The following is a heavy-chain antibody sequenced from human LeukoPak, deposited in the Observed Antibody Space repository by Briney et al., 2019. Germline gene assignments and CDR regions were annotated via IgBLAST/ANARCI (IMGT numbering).Heavy chain of an antibody. CDR2: IYYSGST. CDR1: GGSISSSSYY. Sequence: PSETLSLTCTVSGGSISSSSYYWGWIRQPPGKGLEWIGSIYYSGSTYYNPSLKSRVTISVDTSKNQSSLKLSSVTAADTAVYYCARLAASTTAMVPYYFDYWGQGTLVTVSS. D-gene: IGHD5-18*01. V-gene: IGHV4-39*01. CDR3: ARLAASTTAMVPYYFDY. J-gene: IGHJ4*02.